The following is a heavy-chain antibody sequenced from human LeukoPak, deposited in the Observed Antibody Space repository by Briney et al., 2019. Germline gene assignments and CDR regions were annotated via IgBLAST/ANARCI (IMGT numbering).Heavy chain of an antibody. Sequence: SQTLSLTCTVSGGSISSGGYYWGWIRQPPGKGLEWIGSIYYSGSTYYNPSLKSRVTISVDTSKNQFSLKLSSVTAADTAVYYCARHVHRITIFGVVSPFDYWGQGTLVTVSS. CDR3: ARHVHRITIFGVVSPFDY. CDR1: GGSISSGGYY. J-gene: IGHJ4*02. CDR2: IYYSGST. D-gene: IGHD3-3*01. V-gene: IGHV4-39*01.